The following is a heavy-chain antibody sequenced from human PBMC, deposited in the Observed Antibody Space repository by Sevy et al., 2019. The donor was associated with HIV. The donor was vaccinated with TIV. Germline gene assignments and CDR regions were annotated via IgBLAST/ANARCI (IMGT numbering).Heavy chain of an antibody. Sequence: GGSLRLSCKASGYTFQSYSLNWVRQAPGKGLEWLSFITSSSTTIYYADSVKGRFTVSRDDAKNSQHLQMDSLREEDTAVYYCARVIGSGFSYGVYYYYGTDVWGRGTTVTVSS. CDR1: GYTFQSYS. V-gene: IGHV3-48*02. J-gene: IGHJ6*02. D-gene: IGHD5-18*01. CDR3: ARVIGSGFSYGVYYYYGTDV. CDR2: ITSSSTTI.